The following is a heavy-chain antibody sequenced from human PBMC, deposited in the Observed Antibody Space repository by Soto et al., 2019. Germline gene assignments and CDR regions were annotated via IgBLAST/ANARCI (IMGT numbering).Heavy chain of an antibody. Sequence: PSETLSLTCTVSGDSISSGYYYWTWIRQYPGKGLEWIGYIYQSGSTFYNPSLKSRVAMSLDTSENQFSLRLSSVTAADTAMYYCARRRDARIGGDSWGQGTLVTVSS. CDR3: ARRRDARIGGDS. J-gene: IGHJ4*02. CDR2: IYQSGST. D-gene: IGHD3-16*01. CDR1: GDSISSGYYY. V-gene: IGHV4-31*03.